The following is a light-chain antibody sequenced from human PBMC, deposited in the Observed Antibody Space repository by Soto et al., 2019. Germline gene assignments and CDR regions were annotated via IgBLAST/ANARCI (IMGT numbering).Light chain of an antibody. J-gene: IGLJ2*01. Sequence: QSALTQPRSVSGSPGQSVTISCTGTSSDVGAYDYVSWYQHHPGKAPKLMIFDVNQRPSGVPDRFSGSKSGNTASLAITGLRGDDEADYHCQSYDSSLTNAVFGGGTKLTVL. CDR3: QSYDSSLTNAV. CDR2: DVN. CDR1: SSDVGAYDY. V-gene: IGLV2-11*01.